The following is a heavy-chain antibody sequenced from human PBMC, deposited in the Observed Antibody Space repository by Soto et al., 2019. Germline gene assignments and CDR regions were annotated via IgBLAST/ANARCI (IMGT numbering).Heavy chain of an antibody. CDR3: ARRYGGAFDI. CDR2: IYYSGST. Sequence: SETLSLTCTVSGGSISSSSYYWGWIRQPPGKGLEWIGSIYYSGSTYYNPSLKSRVTISVDTSKNQFSLKLSSVTAADTAVYYCARRYGGAFDIWGQGTMVTVS. D-gene: IGHD4-17*01. CDR1: GGSISSSSYY. V-gene: IGHV4-39*07. J-gene: IGHJ3*02.